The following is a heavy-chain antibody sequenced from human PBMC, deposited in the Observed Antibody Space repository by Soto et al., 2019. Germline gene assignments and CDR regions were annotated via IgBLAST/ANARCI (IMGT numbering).Heavy chain of an antibody. D-gene: IGHD3-3*01. CDR1: GFTFSSYG. J-gene: IGHJ6*03. Sequence: GGSLRLSCAASGFTFSSYGMHWVRQAPGKGLEWVAVIWYDGSNKYYADSVKGRFTISRDNSKNTLYLQMNSLRAEDTAVYYCARGPDINEYYDFWSGYYYYYMDVWGKGTTVTVSS. CDR3: ARGPDINEYYDFWSGYYYYYMDV. V-gene: IGHV3-33*01. CDR2: IWYDGSNK.